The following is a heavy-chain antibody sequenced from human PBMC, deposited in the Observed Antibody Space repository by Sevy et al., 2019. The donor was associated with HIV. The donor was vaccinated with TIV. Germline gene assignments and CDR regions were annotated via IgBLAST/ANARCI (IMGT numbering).Heavy chain of an antibody. CDR1: GGSISSSDSY. CDR3: ANKRGYSHGPFDY. Sequence: SETLSLTCTVSGGSISSSDSYWSWIRQPPGKGLECIGYIHFSGGTYYNPFLKSRVAMSVDTSERQFSLRLSFMTAADTAVYYCANKRGYSHGPFDYWDQGALVTVSS. V-gene: IGHV4-30-4*01. J-gene: IGHJ4*02. CDR2: IHFSGGT. D-gene: IGHD5-12*01.